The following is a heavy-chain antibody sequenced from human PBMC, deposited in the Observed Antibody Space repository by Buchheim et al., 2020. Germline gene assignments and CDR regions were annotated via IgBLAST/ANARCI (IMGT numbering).Heavy chain of an antibody. CDR3: ARSLYSASFFS. Sequence: EVQLVESGGDLIQPGGSLRLSCAASGFIFSSSWMHWVRQVPGKGLVWVSRIKSDGSITNCADSVKGRFTISRDNAKNTLYLQMDSLRGEETAVYYCARSLYSASFFSWGQGTL. CDR1: GFIFSSSW. J-gene: IGHJ5*02. CDR2: IKSDGSIT. V-gene: IGHV3-74*01. D-gene: IGHD1-26*01.